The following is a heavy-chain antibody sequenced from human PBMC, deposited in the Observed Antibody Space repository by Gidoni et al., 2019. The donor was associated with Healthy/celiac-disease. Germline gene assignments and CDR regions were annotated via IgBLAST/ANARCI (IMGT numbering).Heavy chain of an antibody. CDR3: ARDSPTDCSSTSCFYGATYYFDY. Sequence: VRQAPGKGLEWVAVIWYDGSNKYYADSVKGRFTISRDNSKNTLYLQMNSLRAEDTAVYYCARDSPTDCSSTSCFYGATYYFDYWGQGTLVTVSS. J-gene: IGHJ4*02. D-gene: IGHD2-2*01. V-gene: IGHV3-33*01. CDR2: IWYDGSNK.